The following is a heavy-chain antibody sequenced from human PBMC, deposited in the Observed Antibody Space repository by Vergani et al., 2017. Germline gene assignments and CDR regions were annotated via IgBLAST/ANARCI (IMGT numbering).Heavy chain of an antibody. CDR1: GFPFSSYR. CDR3: ASPSICGVTDY. J-gene: IGHJ4*02. V-gene: IGHV3-21*01. Sequence: EVQLVESGGGLVKPGGSLRLSCAAWGFPFSSYRMNWVRQAPGKGLEWGSSISSSISYIYYADTVKGRFTISRDNAKNSLYLQMSSLRAEDTAVYYCASPSICGVTDYWGQGTLVTVSS. D-gene: IGHD3-3*01. CDR2: ISSSISYI.